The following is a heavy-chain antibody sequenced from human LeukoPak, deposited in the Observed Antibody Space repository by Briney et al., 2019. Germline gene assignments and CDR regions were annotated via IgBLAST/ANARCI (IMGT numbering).Heavy chain of an antibody. Sequence: PSETLSLTCTVSGGSISSGGYCWSWIRQHPGKGLEWIGYIYYSGSTYYNPSLKSRVTISVDTSKNQFSLKLSSVTAADTAVYYCARGDVGATRGLNWFDPWGQGTLVTVSS. V-gene: IGHV4-31*03. CDR2: IYYSGST. D-gene: IGHD1-26*01. CDR1: GGSISSGGYC. J-gene: IGHJ5*02. CDR3: ARGDVGATRGLNWFDP.